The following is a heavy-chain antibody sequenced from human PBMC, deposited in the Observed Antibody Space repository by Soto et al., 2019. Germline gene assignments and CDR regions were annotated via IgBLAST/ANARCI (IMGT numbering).Heavy chain of an antibody. Sequence: SETLSLTCTVSGGSISSGGYYWSWIRQHPGKGLEWIGYIYYSGSTYYNPSLKSRVTISVDTPKNQFSLKLSSVTAADTAVYYCARGRKYYYDSSGYQTPDAFDIWGQGTMVTVSS. J-gene: IGHJ3*02. CDR1: GGSISSGGYY. D-gene: IGHD3-22*01. CDR3: ARGRKYYYDSSGYQTPDAFDI. CDR2: IYYSGST. V-gene: IGHV4-31*03.